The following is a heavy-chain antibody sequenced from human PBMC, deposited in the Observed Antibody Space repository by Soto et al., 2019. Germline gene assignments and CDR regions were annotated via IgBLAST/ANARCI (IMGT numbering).Heavy chain of an antibody. D-gene: IGHD1-26*01. CDR1: GFTFTNYA. J-gene: IGHJ5*02. CDR3: AREVGAPSGWLDP. Sequence: EVQLSESGGDLRQPGGSLRLSCAASGFTFTNYAMTWVHQTPGKGLEWVSGISASGGLKYYADSVQGRFTVSRDNSKNILYLQMDNLRDEDTAPYYCAREVGAPSGWLDPWGQGTQVTVSS. V-gene: IGHV3-23*01. CDR2: ISASGGLK.